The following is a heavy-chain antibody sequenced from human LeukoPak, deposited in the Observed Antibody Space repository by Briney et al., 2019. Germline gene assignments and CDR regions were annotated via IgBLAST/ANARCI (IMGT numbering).Heavy chain of an antibody. V-gene: IGHV4-39*01. CDR1: GDSISSSSSY. CDR3: ARVRSYSGSYRDAFDI. D-gene: IGHD1-26*01. Sequence: SETLSLTCTVSGDSISSSSSYWGWIRQPPGKGLEWIGSIYYSGSTYYNTSLKSRVTISVDTSKNQFSLKLSSVTAADTAVYYCARVRSYSGSYRDAFDIWGQGTMVTVSS. CDR2: IYYSGST. J-gene: IGHJ3*02.